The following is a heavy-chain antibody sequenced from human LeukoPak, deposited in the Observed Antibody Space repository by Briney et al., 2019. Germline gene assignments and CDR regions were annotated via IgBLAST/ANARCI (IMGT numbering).Heavy chain of an antibody. V-gene: IGHV3-48*03. CDR3: AREKRFNWFDP. Sequence: GGSLTLSCSASGFTFSSYEMNWVRQAPGKGLEWVSYISGSGSTIYYAVSVKGRFTVSRDDAKSSLYLQMNSLRAEDTAIYYCAREKRFNWFDPWGQGTLVTVSS. CDR1: GFTFSSYE. J-gene: IGHJ5*02. D-gene: IGHD5-24*01. CDR2: ISGSGSTI.